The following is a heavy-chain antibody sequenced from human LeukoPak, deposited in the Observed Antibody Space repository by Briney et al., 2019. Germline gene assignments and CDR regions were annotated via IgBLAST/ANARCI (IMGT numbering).Heavy chain of an antibody. Sequence: SVKVSCKASGGTFSSYAISWVRQAPGQGLEWMGRIIPILGIANYAQKFQGRVTMTRNTSISTAYMELSSLRSEDTAVYYCARGRTPYDAFDIWGQGTMVTVSS. J-gene: IGHJ3*02. V-gene: IGHV1-69*04. D-gene: IGHD4-23*01. CDR3: ARGRTPYDAFDI. CDR1: GGTFSSYA. CDR2: IIPILGIA.